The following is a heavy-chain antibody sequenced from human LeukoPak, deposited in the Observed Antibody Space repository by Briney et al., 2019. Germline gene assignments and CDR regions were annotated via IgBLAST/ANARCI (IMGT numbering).Heavy chain of an antibody. J-gene: IGHJ4*02. V-gene: IGHV3-9*01. CDR3: VRGGRPMDQLLDY. D-gene: IGHD1-1*01. CDR1: GFTFSSYG. Sequence: GRSLRLSCAAAGFTFSSYGMHWVRQAPGKGLEWVSGISWNSGSIGYADSVKGRFTISRDNAENSLFLQMDNLRAEDAAVYYCVRGGRPMDQLLDYWGQGTLVTVSS. CDR2: ISWNSGSI.